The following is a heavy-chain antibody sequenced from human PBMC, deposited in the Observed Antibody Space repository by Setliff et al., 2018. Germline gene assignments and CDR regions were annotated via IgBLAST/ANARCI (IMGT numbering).Heavy chain of an antibody. D-gene: IGHD2-15*01. CDR2: IYTSGST. CDR1: GGSISSYY. CDR3: ARGQRYCSGGSCYYYKDV. Sequence: SETLSLTCTVSGGSISSYYWGWIRQPAGKGLEWIGRIYTSGSTNYNPSLKSRVTMSVDTSKNQFSLKLSSVTAADTAVYYCARGQRYCSGGSCYYYKDVWGKGATVTVSS. V-gene: IGHV4-4*07. J-gene: IGHJ6*03.